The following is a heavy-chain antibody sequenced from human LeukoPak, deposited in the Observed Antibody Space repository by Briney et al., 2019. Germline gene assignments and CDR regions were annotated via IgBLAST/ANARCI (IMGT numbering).Heavy chain of an antibody. Sequence: PGGSLRLSCAASGFTFSSYGMSWVRQAPGKGLEWVSAISGSGGSTYYADSVKGRFTISRDNSKNTLYLQMNSLRAEDTAVYYCAKIPYGDGYYFDYWGQGTLVTVSS. V-gene: IGHV3-23*01. CDR2: ISGSGGST. J-gene: IGHJ4*02. D-gene: IGHD4-17*01. CDR1: GFTFSSYG. CDR3: AKIPYGDGYYFDY.